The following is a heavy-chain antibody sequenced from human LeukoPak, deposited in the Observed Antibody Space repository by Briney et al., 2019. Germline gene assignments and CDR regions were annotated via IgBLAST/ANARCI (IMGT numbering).Heavy chain of an antibody. J-gene: IGHJ6*02. CDR3: ARGRGAAV. CDR1: GFTFSNYW. CDR2: IQQDGREK. Sequence: PGGSLRLSCAASGFTFSNYWMNWVRQAPGKGLEWVANIQQDGREKYYVDSVKGRFTISRDNAKNSLYPQMNSLRAEDTAVYYCARGRGAAVWGQGTTVTVSS. D-gene: IGHD2-15*01. V-gene: IGHV3-7*01.